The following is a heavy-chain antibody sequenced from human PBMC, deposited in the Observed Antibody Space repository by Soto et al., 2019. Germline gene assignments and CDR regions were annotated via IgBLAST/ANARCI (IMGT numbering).Heavy chain of an antibody. D-gene: IGHD3-22*01. CDR2: IYYSGLT. CDR3: ASYYYDSSGFDY. CDR1: GGSISSGDYY. J-gene: IGHJ4*02. V-gene: IGHV4-30-4*01. Sequence: PSETLSLTCTVSGGSISSGDYYWSWIRQPPGKGLEWIGYIYYSGLTYYNPALKSRLTISVDTSKNPFSLKLSSVTAANTAVYYCASYYYDSSGFDYWGQGTLVTVSS.